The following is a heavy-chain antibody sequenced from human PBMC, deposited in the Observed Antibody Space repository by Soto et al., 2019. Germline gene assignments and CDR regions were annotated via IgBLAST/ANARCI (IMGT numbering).Heavy chain of an antibody. CDR1: GFTFSDYY. CDR2: IISSSSYT. J-gene: IGHJ5*02. Sequence: QVQLVESGGGLVKPGGSLRLSCAASGFTFSDYYMNWIRQAPGKGLEWVSYIISSSSYTNYADSVKGRFTISRDNAKNSLYLQMNSLRAEDTAVYYCARDHYGPGWFDPWGQGTLVTVSS. V-gene: IGHV3-11*05. CDR3: ARDHYGPGWFDP. D-gene: IGHD3-10*01.